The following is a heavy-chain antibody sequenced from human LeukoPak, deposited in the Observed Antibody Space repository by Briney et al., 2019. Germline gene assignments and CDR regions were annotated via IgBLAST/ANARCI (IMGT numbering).Heavy chain of an antibody. V-gene: IGHV3-53*01. Sequence: GGSLRLSCAASGFTVSSNYMSWVRQAPGKGLEWVSVIYSGGSTYYADSVKGRFTISRDNSKNTLYLQMNSLRAEDTAVYYCAKKRGSNFGAFDYWGQGTLVTVSS. CDR2: IYSGGST. J-gene: IGHJ4*02. CDR1: GFTVSSNY. D-gene: IGHD5-18*01. CDR3: AKKRGSNFGAFDY.